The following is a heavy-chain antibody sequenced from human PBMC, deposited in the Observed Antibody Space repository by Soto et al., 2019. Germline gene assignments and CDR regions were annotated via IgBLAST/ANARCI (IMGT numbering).Heavy chain of an antibody. D-gene: IGHD2-2*01. CDR1: GGTFSSYA. V-gene: IGHV1-69*01. Sequence: QVQLVQSGAEVKKPGSSVKVSCKASGGTFSSYAISWVRQAPGQGLEWRGGIIPISDTTNYAQKFQGRVTITADESTSTAYMELSSLRSEDTAVYYCARSHGSSTSLEIYYYYCYGMDVWGQGTTVTVSS. CDR3: ARSHGSSTSLEIYYYYCYGMDV. CDR2: IIPISDTT. J-gene: IGHJ6*01.